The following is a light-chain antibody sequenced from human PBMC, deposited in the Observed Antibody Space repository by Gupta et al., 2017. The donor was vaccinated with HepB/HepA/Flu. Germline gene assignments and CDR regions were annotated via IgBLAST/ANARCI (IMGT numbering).Light chain of an antibody. CDR1: SLRNCY. CDR3: NSRDSSGDHLVL. V-gene: IGLV3-19*01. J-gene: IGLJ2*01. Sequence: SSELTQDPAVSVALGQTVRITCQGDSLRNCYASWYQQKPGRAPLLVIYGKNNRPSGIPDRFSGSTSLDTASLTITGAQAEDEADYYCNSRDSSGDHLVLFGGGTKETVL. CDR2: GKN.